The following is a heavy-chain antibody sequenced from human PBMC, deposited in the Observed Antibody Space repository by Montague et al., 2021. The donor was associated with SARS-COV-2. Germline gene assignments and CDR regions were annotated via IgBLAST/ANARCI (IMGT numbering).Heavy chain of an antibody. Sequence: SLRLSCAASGFTFSSYDMHWVRQAPGKGLEWVAVIWYDGSNQYYGDSVKGRFTISRDNSKNTLYLQMNSLRAEDTAVYYYAREYSAPRWFGEYNRYGMDVWGQGTTVTVSS. CDR1: GFTFSSYD. D-gene: IGHD3-10*01. CDR3: AREYSAPRWFGEYNRYGMDV. CDR2: IWYDGSNQ. V-gene: IGHV3-33*08. J-gene: IGHJ6*02.